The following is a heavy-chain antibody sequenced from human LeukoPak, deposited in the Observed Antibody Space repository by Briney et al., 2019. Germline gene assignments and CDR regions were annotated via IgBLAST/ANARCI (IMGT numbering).Heavy chain of an antibody. CDR3: ARDKNGVYDFWSGYYLANSYYGMDV. CDR2: INPNSGGT. J-gene: IGHJ6*02. CDR1: GYTFTGYY. Sequence: GASVKVSCKASGYTFTGYYMHWVRQAPGQGLEWMGWINPNSGGTNYAQKFQGRVTMTRDTSISTVYMELSSLRSEDTAVYYCARDKNGVYDFWSGYYLANSYYGMDVWGQGTTVTVSS. D-gene: IGHD3-3*01. V-gene: IGHV1-2*02.